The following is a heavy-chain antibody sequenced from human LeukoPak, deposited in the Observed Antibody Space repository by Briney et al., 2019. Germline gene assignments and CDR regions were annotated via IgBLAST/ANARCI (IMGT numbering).Heavy chain of an antibody. CDR2: ISNSGSHT. CDR1: GFTFSVHY. V-gene: IGHV3-11*06. CDR3: ASARGSDYGSLGD. Sequence: GGSLRLSCAASGFTFSVHYMTWIRPAPGKGLQWVSYISNSGSHTNYADSGKGRFTVSRDNARNSLFLQINSLTAEDPAVYYCASARGSDYGSLGDWGQGTLVTVSS. J-gene: IGHJ4*02. D-gene: IGHD3-10*01.